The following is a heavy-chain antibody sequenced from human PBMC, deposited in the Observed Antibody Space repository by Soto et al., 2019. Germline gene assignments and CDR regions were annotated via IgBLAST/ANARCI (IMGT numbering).Heavy chain of an antibody. Sequence: GGSLRISCAASGFTFSSYAMSWVRQAPGKGLEWVSAISGSGGSTYYADSVKGRFTISRDNSKNTLYLQMNSLRAEDTAVYYCAKDGDFGGYNWFDPWGQGTLVTVSS. J-gene: IGHJ5*02. D-gene: IGHD3-10*01. CDR1: GFTFSSYA. CDR3: AKDGDFGGYNWFDP. V-gene: IGHV3-23*01. CDR2: ISGSGGST.